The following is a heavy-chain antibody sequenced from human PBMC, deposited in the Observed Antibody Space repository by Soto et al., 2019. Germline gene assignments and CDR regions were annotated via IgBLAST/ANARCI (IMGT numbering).Heavy chain of an antibody. D-gene: IGHD5-18*01. V-gene: IGHV4-30-2*01. CDR2: IYPSGMP. CDR3: ARERGGYGLFDS. J-gene: IGHJ4*02. CDR1: GGSISNAAYS. Sequence: SETLSLTCTVSGGSISNAAYSWSWIRQPPGKGLEWIGYIYPSGMPFYNPSLRSRVPISIDRSNDQFSLNLKSVTAADTAVYYCARERGGYGLFDSWGQGTLVTVS.